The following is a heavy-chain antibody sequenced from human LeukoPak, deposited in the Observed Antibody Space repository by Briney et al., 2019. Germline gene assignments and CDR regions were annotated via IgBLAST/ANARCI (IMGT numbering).Heavy chain of an antibody. V-gene: IGHV3-30-3*01. Sequence: PGGSLRLSCAASGFTFSSYAMHWVRQAPGKGLEWVAVISYDGSNKYYADSVKGRFTISRDNSKNTLYLQMSSLRAEDTAVYYCARDGDYYDSSGYFDYWGQGTLVTVSS. CDR1: GFTFSSYA. CDR3: ARDGDYYDSSGYFDY. D-gene: IGHD3-22*01. CDR2: ISYDGSNK. J-gene: IGHJ4*02.